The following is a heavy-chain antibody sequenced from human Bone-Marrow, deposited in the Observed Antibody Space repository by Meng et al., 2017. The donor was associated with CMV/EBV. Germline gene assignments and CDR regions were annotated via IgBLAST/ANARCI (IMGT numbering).Heavy chain of an antibody. CDR2: IIPIFGTA. V-gene: IGHV1-69*05. Sequence: SVKVSCKASGGTFSSYAISWVRQAPGQGLEWMGGIIPIFGTANYAQKFQGRVTITTDESTSTAYMELSSLRSEDTAVYYCATAAGTYYFYHGMDVWGQGTTVTGSS. D-gene: IGHD6-13*01. CDR1: GGTFSSYA. CDR3: ATAAGTYYFYHGMDV. J-gene: IGHJ6*01.